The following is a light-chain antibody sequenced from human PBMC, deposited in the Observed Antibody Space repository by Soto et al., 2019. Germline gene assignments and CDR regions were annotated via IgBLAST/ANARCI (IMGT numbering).Light chain of an antibody. CDR3: QKRSKWPPIT. CDR1: QSVSSY. J-gene: IGKJ5*01. Sequence: EIVLTQSPVSLSLSPGERATLSCRASQSVSSYLAWYQQKPGQAPRLLIYDASNRATGIPDRFSGGGSGTDFTLTIDTLEPEDFAIYYCQKRSKWPPITFGQGTRLEIK. V-gene: IGKV3-11*01. CDR2: DAS.